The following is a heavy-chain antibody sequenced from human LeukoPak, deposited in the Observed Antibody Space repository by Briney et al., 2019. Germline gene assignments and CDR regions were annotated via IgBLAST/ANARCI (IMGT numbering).Heavy chain of an antibody. CDR2: INHSGST. V-gene: IGHV4-34*01. D-gene: IGHD5-24*01. CDR1: GGSFSGYY. Sequence: SETLSLTCAVSGGSFSGYYWSWIRQPPRKGLEWIGEINHSGSTNYNPSLKSRVTISVDTSKNQFSLKLRSVTAADTAVYYCARGRGYNSFDYWGQGTLVTVSS. J-gene: IGHJ4*02. CDR3: ARGRGYNSFDY.